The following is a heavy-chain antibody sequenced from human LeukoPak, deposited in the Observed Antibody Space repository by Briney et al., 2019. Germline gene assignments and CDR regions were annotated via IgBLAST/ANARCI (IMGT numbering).Heavy chain of an antibody. Sequence: SQTLSLTCAISGDSVSSNSAAWNWFRQSPSRGLEWLGRTYYRSRWYNDYAVSVKSRITINPDTSKNQFSLKLSSVTAADTAVYYCARGLGLCSGGSCEDYFDYWGQGTLVTVSS. J-gene: IGHJ4*02. CDR1: GDSVSSNSAA. CDR3: ARGLGLCSGGSCEDYFDY. D-gene: IGHD2-15*01. V-gene: IGHV6-1*01. CDR2: TYYRSRWYN.